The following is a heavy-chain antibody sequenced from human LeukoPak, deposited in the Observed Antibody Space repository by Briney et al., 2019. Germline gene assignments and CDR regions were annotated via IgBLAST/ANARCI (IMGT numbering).Heavy chain of an antibody. V-gene: IGHV3-7*01. CDR1: GFTFSSYW. J-gene: IGHJ3*02. D-gene: IGHD7-27*01. Sequence: GGSLRLSCAASGFTFSSYWMNWARQAPGKGLEWVASINHNGNVNYYVDSVKGRFTISRDNAKNTLYLQMNSLRAEDTAVYYCARKLTGDLDAFDIWGQGTMVTVSS. CDR2: INHNGNVN. CDR3: ARKLTGDLDAFDI.